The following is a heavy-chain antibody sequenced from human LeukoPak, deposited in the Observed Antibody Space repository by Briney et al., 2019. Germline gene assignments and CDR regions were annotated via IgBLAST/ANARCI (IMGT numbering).Heavy chain of an antibody. CDR1: GFTFSSYS. V-gene: IGHV3-21*01. CDR3: ARFHPDSSGYYGSL. J-gene: IGHJ4*02. D-gene: IGHD3-22*01. CDR2: ISSSSSYI. Sequence: GGSLRLSCAASGFTFSSYSMNWVRQAPGKGLEWVSSISSSSSYIYYAGSVKGRFTISRDNAKNSLYLQMNSLRAEDTAVYYCARFHPDSSGYYGSLWGQGTLVTVSS.